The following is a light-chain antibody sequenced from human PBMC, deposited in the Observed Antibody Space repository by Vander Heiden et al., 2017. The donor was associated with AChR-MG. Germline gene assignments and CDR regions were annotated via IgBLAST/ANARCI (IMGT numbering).Light chain of an antibody. J-gene: IGKJ4*01. Sequence: EIVMTQSPATLSVSPGERATLSCRASQSVPGDLAWFQHKPGQGPRLLIYNVSIRANGIPDRFSGSGSGTEFTLTISSLQSEDFALYFWQQDSDLHAFGGGTNLEIK. CDR1: QSVPGD. V-gene: IGKV3-15*01. CDR2: NVS. CDR3: QQDSDLHA.